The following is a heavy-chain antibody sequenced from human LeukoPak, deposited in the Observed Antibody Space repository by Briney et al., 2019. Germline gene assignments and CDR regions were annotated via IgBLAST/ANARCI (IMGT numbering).Heavy chain of an antibody. CDR2: INSDGSTT. J-gene: IGHJ4*02. CDR1: GFTFSSYW. CDR3: ARDRGSYYYDSGGPFDY. Sequence: GGSLRLSCAASGFTFSSYWMHWVRQAPGKGLVWVSRINSDGSTTTYADSVKGRFTISRDNAKNTLYLQMNSLRAEDTAVYYCARDRGSYYYDSGGPFDYSGQGTLVTVSS. V-gene: IGHV3-74*01. D-gene: IGHD3-22*01.